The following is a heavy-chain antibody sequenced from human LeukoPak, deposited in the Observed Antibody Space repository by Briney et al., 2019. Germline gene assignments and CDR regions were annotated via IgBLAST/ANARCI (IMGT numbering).Heavy chain of an antibody. CDR2: IGGSGGST. CDR3: ARELSLDY. J-gene: IGHJ4*02. Sequence: GGSLRLSCAASGFTFNSYAMTWVRQAPGKGLEWVSGIGGSGGSTFYADSVKGRFTISRDNSKNTLYLQMNSLSAEDTAVYYCARELSLDYWGQGTLVTVSS. V-gene: IGHV3-23*01. CDR1: GFTFNSYA.